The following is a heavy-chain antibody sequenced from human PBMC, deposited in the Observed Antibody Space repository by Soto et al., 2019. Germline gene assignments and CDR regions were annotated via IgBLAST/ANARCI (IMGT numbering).Heavy chain of an antibody. Sequence: QVQLVQSGAEVKKPGSSVKVSCKASGGTFSSYAISWVRQAPGQGLEWMGGISPIFGTANYAQKYQGGVTITADKSTSTVYMEQRSLRSEDAVVYYCARVQDIVVLPVLDRDGGYGMDVWGQGTTVTVSS. J-gene: IGHJ6*02. CDR3: ARVQDIVVLPVLDRDGGYGMDV. CDR1: GGTFSSYA. D-gene: IGHD2-2*01. CDR2: ISPIFGTA. V-gene: IGHV1-69*06.